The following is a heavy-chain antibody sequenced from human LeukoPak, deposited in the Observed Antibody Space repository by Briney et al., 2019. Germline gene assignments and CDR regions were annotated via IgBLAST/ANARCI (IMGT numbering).Heavy chain of an antibody. CDR3: TERNFDY. D-gene: IGHD1-1*01. J-gene: IGHJ4*02. V-gene: IGHV3-15*01. CDR2: IKSRSDGGTT. CDR1: GFTFSNAW. Sequence: GGSLRLSCAASGFTFSNAWMSWVREAPGKGLEWVGRIKSRSDGGTTDYAAPVKGRFNISRDDSKNTLYLQMNSLKTEDTAVYYCTERNFDYWGQGTLVTVSS.